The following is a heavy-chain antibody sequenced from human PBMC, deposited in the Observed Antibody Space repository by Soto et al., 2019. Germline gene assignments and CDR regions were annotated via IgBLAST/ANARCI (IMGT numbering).Heavy chain of an antibody. CDR1: GITFGRSS. CDR2: ISGSATDK. Sequence: LRLPCADTGITFGRSSMNCVRPAPGQGLEWVSGISGSATDKYSAASVGGRFIISRDNSKNTLYLQMNSLRAEDTAVYYCAKVGEPAAGTLDAFDIWGQGTMVTVSS. D-gene: IGHD6-13*01. J-gene: IGHJ3*02. V-gene: IGHV3-23*01. CDR3: AKVGEPAAGTLDAFDI.